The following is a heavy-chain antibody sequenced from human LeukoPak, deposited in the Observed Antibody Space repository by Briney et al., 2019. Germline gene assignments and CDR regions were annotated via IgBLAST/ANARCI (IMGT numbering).Heavy chain of an antibody. J-gene: IGHJ3*02. V-gene: IGHV1-18*01. Sequence: ASVKVSCKASAYNFTSYDISWVRHAPGQGLEWMGWISAYNGNTTYAQKLQGRVTMTTDTSTSTAYMELRSLRSDDTAVYYCARLGSSSWYLGAFDIWGQGTMVTVSS. D-gene: IGHD6-13*01. CDR2: ISAYNGNT. CDR3: ARLGSSSWYLGAFDI. CDR1: AYNFTSYD.